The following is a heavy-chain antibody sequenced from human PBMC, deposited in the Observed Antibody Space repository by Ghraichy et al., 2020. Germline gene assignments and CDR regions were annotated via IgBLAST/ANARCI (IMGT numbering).Heavy chain of an antibody. CDR1: GFTFSSHA. Sequence: GESLNISCEASGFTFSSHAMSWVRQAPGKGLEWVANIKHDGSDNFYLDSVRGRFTISRDNAKNSVYLQMYSLRAEDTAVYYCAAENDFGARGSAFDIWGHGTMVTVSS. V-gene: IGHV3-7*03. CDR2: IKHDGSDN. D-gene: IGHD4-17*01. CDR3: AAENDFGARGSAFDI. J-gene: IGHJ3*02.